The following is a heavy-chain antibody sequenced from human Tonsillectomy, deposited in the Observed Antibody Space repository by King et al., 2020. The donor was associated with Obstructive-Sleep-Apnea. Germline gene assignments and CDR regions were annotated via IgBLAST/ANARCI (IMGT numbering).Heavy chain of an antibody. V-gene: IGHV1-46*01. CDR1: GYTFTSYY. CDR3: AASPGIAAYYYYGMDV. CDR2: INPSGGSR. D-gene: IGHD6-13*01. Sequence: QLVQSGAEVKKPGASVKVSCKASGYTFTSYYIHWVRQAPGQGLEWMGRINPSGGSRSYAQKFQGRVTMTRDTSTSTVYMELSSLRSEDTAVYYGAASPGIAAYYYYGMDVWGQGTTVIVSS. J-gene: IGHJ6*02.